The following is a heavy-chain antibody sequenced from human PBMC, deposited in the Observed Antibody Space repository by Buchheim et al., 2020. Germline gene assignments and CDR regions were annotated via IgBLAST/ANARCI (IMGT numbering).Heavy chain of an antibody. J-gene: IGHJ4*02. V-gene: IGHV3-23*01. D-gene: IGHD5-12*01. CDR2: ISGSGGST. Sequence: EVQLLESGGGLVQPGGSLRLSCAAPGFTFSSYAMSWVRQAPGKGLEWVSAISGSGGSTYYADSVKGRFTISRDNYKNTLYLQMNIMRAEDTAVYYCAKDWASRGYSGYADYWGQGTL. CDR3: AKDWASRGYSGYADY. CDR1: GFTFSSYA.